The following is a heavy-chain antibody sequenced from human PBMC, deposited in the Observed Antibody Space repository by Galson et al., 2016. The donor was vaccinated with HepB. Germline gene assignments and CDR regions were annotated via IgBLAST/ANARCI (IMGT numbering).Heavy chain of an antibody. V-gene: IGHV1-69*13. J-gene: IGHJ4*02. CDR3: AKDRAYSGGSRFNS. D-gene: IGHD6-19*01. Sequence: SVKVSCKASGGTFRRFAFSWVRQVPGQGLEWMGGIIPVYAAVDYAPKFQGRLTITADESTSPAYMERSSLRAEDTAVYFCAKDRAYSGGSRFNSWGQGTLVTVSS. CDR1: GGTFRRFA. CDR2: IIPVYAAV.